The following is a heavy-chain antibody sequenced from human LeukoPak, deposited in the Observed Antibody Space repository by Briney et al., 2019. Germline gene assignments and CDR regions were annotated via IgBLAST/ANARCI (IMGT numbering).Heavy chain of an antibody. CDR1: GFTFTDYY. CDR2: ISSGSTYT. V-gene: IGHV3-11*03. J-gene: IGHJ3*02. D-gene: IGHD1-26*01. Sequence: GGSLRLSCAASGFTFTDYYMSWIRQAPGKGLEWFSYISSGSTYTNYEDSVKGRFTISRDNAKTSLFLQMDSLRAEDTAVYYCARSGIYRNDAFDIWGQGTMVTVSS. CDR3: ARSGIYRNDAFDI.